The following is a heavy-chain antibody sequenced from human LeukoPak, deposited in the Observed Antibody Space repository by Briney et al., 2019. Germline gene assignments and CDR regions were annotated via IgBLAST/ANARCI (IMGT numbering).Heavy chain of an antibody. D-gene: IGHD5-18*01. Sequence: GGSLRLSCAASGFTFSSYIMNWVRQAPGKGLEWVSFISSSSSYIYYADSVKGRFTISRDNAKNSLYLQMNSLRAEDTAVYYCARESQTAFDYWGQGTLVTVSS. CDR2: ISSSSSYI. CDR3: ARESQTAFDY. J-gene: IGHJ4*02. CDR1: GFTFSSYI. V-gene: IGHV3-21*01.